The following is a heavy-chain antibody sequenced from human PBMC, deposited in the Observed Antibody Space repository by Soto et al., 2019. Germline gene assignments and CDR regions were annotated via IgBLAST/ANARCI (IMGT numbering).Heavy chain of an antibody. V-gene: IGHV3-23*01. CDR2: ISGSGGSA. D-gene: IGHD5-12*01. CDR3: AKSHSGYGYYYYGMDV. Sequence: PGGSLRLSCAASGFTFSNYAMNWVRQAPGKGLEWVSVISGSGGSAYYADSVKGRFTISRDNSKNTLYLQMNSLRAEDTAVYYCAKSHSGYGYYYYGMDVWGQGTTVTVSS. J-gene: IGHJ6*02. CDR1: GFTFSNYA.